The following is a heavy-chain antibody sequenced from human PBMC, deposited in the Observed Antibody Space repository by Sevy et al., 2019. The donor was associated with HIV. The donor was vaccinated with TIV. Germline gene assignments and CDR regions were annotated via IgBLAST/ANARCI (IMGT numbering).Heavy chain of an antibody. CDR1: GYSFTNYW. CDR2: IYPGDSET. Sequence: GESLKISCKGSGYSFTNYWIAWVRQMPGKGLEWMGIIYPGDSETRYSPSFQGQVTISADKTISTAYLHWSSLKASDTAMYYCARFYDSSGHFPSDYWGQGTLVTVSS. J-gene: IGHJ4*02. CDR3: ARFYDSSGHFPSDY. D-gene: IGHD3-22*01. V-gene: IGHV5-51*01.